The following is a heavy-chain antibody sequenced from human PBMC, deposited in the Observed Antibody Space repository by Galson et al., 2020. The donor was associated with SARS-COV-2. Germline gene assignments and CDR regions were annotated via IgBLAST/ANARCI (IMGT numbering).Heavy chain of an antibody. CDR2: IYYSGST. V-gene: IGHV4-31*03. CDR3: ARDCTLATLSAFDI. Sequence: SETLSLTCTVSGGSISSGGYYWSWIRQHPGKGLEWIGYIYYSGSTYYNPSLKSRVTISVDTSKNQFSLKLSSVTAADTAVYYCARDCTLATLSAFDIWGQGTMVTVSS. J-gene: IGHJ3*02. CDR1: GGSISSGGYY. D-gene: IGHD1-26*01.